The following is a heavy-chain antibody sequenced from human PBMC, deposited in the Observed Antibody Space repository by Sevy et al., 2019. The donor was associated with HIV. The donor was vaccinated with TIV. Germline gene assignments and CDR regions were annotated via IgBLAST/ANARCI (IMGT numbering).Heavy chain of an antibody. CDR2: FFHTGST. CDR1: GGSISSGAYS. J-gene: IGHJ4*02. D-gene: IGHD4-17*01. CDR3: VRDGGTVTTPGYFDY. V-gene: IGHV4-30-2*01. Sequence: SETLSLTCTVSGGSISSGAYSWNWIRQPPGKGLEWIGYFFHTGSTYYNPSLKGPVTVSVDRSKDQFSLKMTSVTAADTAVYYCVRDGGTVTTPGYFDYWGQGTLVTVSS.